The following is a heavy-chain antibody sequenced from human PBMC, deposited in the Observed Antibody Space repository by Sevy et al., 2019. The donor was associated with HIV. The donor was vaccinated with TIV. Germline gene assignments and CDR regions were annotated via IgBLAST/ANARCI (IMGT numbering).Heavy chain of an antibody. Sequence: GGSLRLSCTASGFTFGDYAMSWFRQAPGKGLEWVGFIRSKAYGGTTEYAASVKGRFTISRDDSKSIAYLQMNSLKTEDTAVYYCTRVNHWKAPDYRGQGTLVTVSS. CDR3: TRVNHWKAPDY. V-gene: IGHV3-49*03. CDR1: GFTFGDYA. J-gene: IGHJ4*02. D-gene: IGHD1-1*01. CDR2: IRSKAYGGTT.